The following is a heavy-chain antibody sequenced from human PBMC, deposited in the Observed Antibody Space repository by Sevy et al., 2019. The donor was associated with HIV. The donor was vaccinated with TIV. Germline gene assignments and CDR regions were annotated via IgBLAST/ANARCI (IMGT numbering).Heavy chain of an antibody. D-gene: IGHD1-26*01. CDR1: GFTFSSYS. Sequence: GGSLRLSCAASGFTFSSYSMNWVRQAPGKGLEWVSSITSRSSYIYYADSVKGRFTISRDNAKNSLYLQMNSLRAEDTAIYYCATTSTPLYYYALDVWGQGTTVTVSS. V-gene: IGHV3-21*04. J-gene: IGHJ6*02. CDR2: ITSRSSYI. CDR3: ATTSTPLYYYALDV.